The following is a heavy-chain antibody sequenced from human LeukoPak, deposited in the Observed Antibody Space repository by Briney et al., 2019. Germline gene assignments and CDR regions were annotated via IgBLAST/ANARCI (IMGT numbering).Heavy chain of an antibody. CDR1: GYTFTSYY. D-gene: IGHD1-26*01. CDR3: ARVSGSYYPFDY. J-gene: IGHJ4*02. CDR2: IYTGGST. Sequence: SCKASGYTFTSYYMHWVRQAPGKGLECVSLIYTGGSTYYADSVKGRFTISRDESKNTLYLQMNSLRAEDTAIYYCARVSGSYYPFDYWVQGTLVTVSS. V-gene: IGHV3-53*01.